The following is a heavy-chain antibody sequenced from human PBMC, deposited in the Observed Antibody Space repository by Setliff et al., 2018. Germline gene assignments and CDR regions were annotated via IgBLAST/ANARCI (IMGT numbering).Heavy chain of an antibody. J-gene: IGHJ4*02. CDR3: ASAPRLEWILPTFDY. V-gene: IGHV1-2*02. CDR1: GYTFTAYY. Sequence: GASVKVSCKASGYTFTAYYMHWVRQAPGQGLEWMGWINPGSGATNLAQRFQGRVTMTRDTSISTAYMELSSLRSEDTAVYYCASAPRLEWILPTFDYWGQGTPVTVSS. D-gene: IGHD3-3*01. CDR2: INPGSGAT.